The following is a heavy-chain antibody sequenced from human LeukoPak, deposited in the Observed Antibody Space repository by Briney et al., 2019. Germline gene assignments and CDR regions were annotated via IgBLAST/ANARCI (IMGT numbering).Heavy chain of an antibody. CDR2: IYHSGST. J-gene: IGHJ5*02. D-gene: IGHD3-10*01. CDR1: GGSISSSNW. CDR3: ARLLRKGILWSGERNWFDP. Sequence: SGTLSLTCAVSGGSISSSNWWSWVRQPPGKGLEWIGEIYHSGSTNYNPSLKSRVTISVDTSKNQFSLKLSSVTAVDTAVYYCARLLRKGILWSGERNWFDPWGQGTLVTVSS. V-gene: IGHV4-4*02.